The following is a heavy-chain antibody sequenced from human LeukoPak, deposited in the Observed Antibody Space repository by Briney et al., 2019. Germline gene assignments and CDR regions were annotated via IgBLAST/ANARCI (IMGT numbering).Heavy chain of an antibody. V-gene: IGHV3-48*01. J-gene: IGHJ4*02. CDR3: ARLRWARYFDY. CDR1: GFTFSSYS. CDR2: ISSSSSTI. Sequence: PGGSLRLSCAASGFTFSSYSMSWVRQAPGKGLEWVSYISSSSSTIYYADSVKGRFTISRDNAKNSLYLQMNSLRAEDTAVYYCARLRWARYFDYWGQGTLVTVSS. D-gene: IGHD4-23*01.